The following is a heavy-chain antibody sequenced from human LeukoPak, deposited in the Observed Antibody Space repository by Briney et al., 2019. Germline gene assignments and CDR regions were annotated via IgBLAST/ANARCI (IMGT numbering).Heavy chain of an antibody. D-gene: IGHD2-8*02. CDR1: GFTFSYYA. CDR3: AKLQTYWVYYMDV. Sequence: SGGSLRLSCAASGFTFSYYAMSWARQAPGTGLEWVSAISGSGDSTSYADSVKGRFTISRDNSKNTLYLQMNSLRAEDTAVYFCAKLQTYWVYYMDVWGKGTTVTVSS. CDR2: ISGSGDST. J-gene: IGHJ6*03. V-gene: IGHV3-23*01.